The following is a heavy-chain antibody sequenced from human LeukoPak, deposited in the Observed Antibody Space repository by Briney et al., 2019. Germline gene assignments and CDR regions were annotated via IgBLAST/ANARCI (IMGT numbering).Heavy chain of an antibody. CDR2: IIPILGIA. V-gene: IGHV1-69*04. Sequence: ASVKVSCKASGGTFSSYAISWVRQAPGQGLEWMGRIIPILGIANYAQKFQGRVTIAADKSTSTAYMELSSLRSEDTAVYYCARPRRGPYGGNSESVDWGQGTLVTVSS. D-gene: IGHD4-23*01. J-gene: IGHJ4*02. CDR1: GGTFSSYA. CDR3: ARPRRGPYGGNSESVD.